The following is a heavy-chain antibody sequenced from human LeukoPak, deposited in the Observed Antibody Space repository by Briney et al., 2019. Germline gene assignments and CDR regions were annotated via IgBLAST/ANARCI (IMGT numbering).Heavy chain of an antibody. CDR2: ISAYNGKT. J-gene: IGHJ4*02. D-gene: IGHD2-15*01. Sequence: SPKDSCKASGYTLTRSGISSVRPAPGQGLEWMGWISAYNGKTNNTQTLQGRVTMSPDTSPSTAYMWKRRLRSDGTAVYYCARASPARRYCSGGSCKWYYFDYWGQGTLVTVSS. CDR3: ARASPARRYCSGGSCKWYYFDY. CDR1: GYTLTRSG. V-gene: IGHV1-18*01.